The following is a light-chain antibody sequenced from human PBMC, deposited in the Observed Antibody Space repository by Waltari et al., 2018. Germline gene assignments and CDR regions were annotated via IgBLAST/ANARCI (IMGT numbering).Light chain of an antibody. Sequence: EIVLTQSPGTLSLSQGERTTLSCRASQSVSSSYLAWYQQKPGQAPRHLIYCAYSRATGIPDIFSGRGSGTDFTLTISRLEPEDFAVYYCQQYGSSPYTFGQGTKLEIK. CDR2: CAY. CDR1: QSVSSSY. CDR3: QQYGSSPYT. V-gene: IGKV3-20*01. J-gene: IGKJ2*01.